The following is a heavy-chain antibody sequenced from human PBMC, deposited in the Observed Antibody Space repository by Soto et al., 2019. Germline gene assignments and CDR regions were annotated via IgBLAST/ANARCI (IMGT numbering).Heavy chain of an antibody. J-gene: IGHJ5*02. CDR3: AKTFGDSNGYFVNWLDP. V-gene: IGHV3-30*18. CDR1: GFTFSSCG. Sequence: GGSLRLSCAASGFTFSSCGMHWVRQAPGKGLEWVAVISYDGNDKQYADSVKGRFTISRDNSKNTLYLEMNSLRAEDTAVYYCAKTFGDSNGYFVNWLDPWGQGALVTVSS. CDR2: ISYDGNDK. D-gene: IGHD3-22*01.